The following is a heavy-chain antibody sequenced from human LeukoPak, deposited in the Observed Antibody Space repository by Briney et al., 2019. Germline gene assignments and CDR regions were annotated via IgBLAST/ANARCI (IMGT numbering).Heavy chain of an antibody. CDR2: IYPGDSDT. D-gene: IGHD2-15*01. J-gene: IGHJ4*02. CDR1: GYSFPSYW. V-gene: IGHV5-51*01. CDR3: ARRNGYCSGRSCYSGTNFDY. Sequence: NLGESLKISCKGSGYSFPSYWIGWVRQMPGKGLEWMGIIYPGDSDTRYSPSFQGQVTISADKSISTAYLQCSSLKASDTAMYHCARRNGYCSGRSCYSGTNFDYWGQGTLVTVSS.